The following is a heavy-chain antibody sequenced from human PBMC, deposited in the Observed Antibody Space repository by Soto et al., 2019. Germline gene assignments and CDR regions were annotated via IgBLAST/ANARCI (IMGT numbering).Heavy chain of an antibody. CDR3: SKDLGGEITMVRGVRSDNFDHGRDV. J-gene: IGHJ6*02. V-gene: IGHV3-30*18. CDR2: ISYDGNKK. Sequence: QGQLVESGGGLVQPGRSLRLSCAASGFSFNVFGMHWVRQAPGKGLEWVAVISYDGNKKKYADSVKGRFTISRDNANRMVLVHIISLRAEDAAVSYWSKDLGGEITMVRGVRSDNFDHGRDVWGQGTAVIVS. D-gene: IGHD3-10*01. CDR1: GFSFNVFG.